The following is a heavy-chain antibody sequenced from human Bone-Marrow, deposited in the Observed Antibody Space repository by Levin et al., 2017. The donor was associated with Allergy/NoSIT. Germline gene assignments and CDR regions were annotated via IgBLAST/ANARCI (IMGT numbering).Heavy chain of an antibody. CDR3: AKAGGSDSYRRSYYYPLDV. V-gene: IGHV3-23*01. J-gene: IGHJ6*02. D-gene: IGHD3-16*02. CDR1: GFTFRTFA. Sequence: GESLKISCAASGFTFRTFAMTWVRQAPGKGLEWISSISATGSTTYYSDSVKGRFSISRDNSKTTLYIQMNNLRAEDSDIYFCAKAGGSDSYRRSYYYPLDVWGQGTTVSVSS. CDR2: ISATGSTT.